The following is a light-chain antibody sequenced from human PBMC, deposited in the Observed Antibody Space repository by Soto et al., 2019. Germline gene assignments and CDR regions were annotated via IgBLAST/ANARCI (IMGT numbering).Light chain of an antibody. CDR1: SGHSSNA. V-gene: IGLV4-69*01. Sequence: QSVLTQSPSASASLGASVKLTCTLSSGHSSNAIAWHQQQPEKGPRYLMKLNNDGSHTKGDGIPDRFSGSSSGAERYLTISSLQSEVEADYYCQTWGTDIVIFGGGTKLTVL. J-gene: IGLJ2*01. CDR2: LNNDGSH. CDR3: QTWGTDIVI.